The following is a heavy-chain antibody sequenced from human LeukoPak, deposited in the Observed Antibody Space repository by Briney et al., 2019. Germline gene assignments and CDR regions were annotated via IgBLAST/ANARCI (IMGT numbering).Heavy chain of an antibody. D-gene: IGHD6-13*01. J-gene: IGHJ4*02. Sequence: SETLSLTCTVSGGSMSNYYWTWIRQPPGKGLEWIGYIYYSGSTNYKPSLKSRVTISVDTSKNQFSLKLSSVTAADTAVYYCAGNTAALSHTTIWGQGTLVTVFS. CDR1: GGSMSNYY. CDR2: IYYSGST. CDR3: AGNTAALSHTTI. V-gene: IGHV4-59*08.